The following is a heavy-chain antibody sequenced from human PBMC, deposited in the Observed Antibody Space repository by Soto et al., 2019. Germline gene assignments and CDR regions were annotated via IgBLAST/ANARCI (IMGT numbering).Heavy chain of an antibody. V-gene: IGHV3-23*01. CDR1: GFTFSTYA. J-gene: IGHJ4*02. D-gene: IGHD3-10*01. CDR3: AKAGDYHGSESYFPLDY. CDR2: ISGSGGRT. Sequence: EVQLLESGGVLVQPGGSLRLSCAASGFTFSTYAMTWVRQAPGKGLEWVSSISGSGGRTYYADSVKGRFTISRDNSKNTLYLQTNSLRAEDTAVYYCAKAGDYHGSESYFPLDYWGQGTLVRVSS.